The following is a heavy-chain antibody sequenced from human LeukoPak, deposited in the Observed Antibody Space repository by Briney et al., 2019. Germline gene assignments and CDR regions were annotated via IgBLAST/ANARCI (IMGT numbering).Heavy chain of an antibody. J-gene: IGHJ3*02. CDR1: GYTFTSYC. Sequence: ASVKVSCKASGYTFTSYCMHWVRQAPGQGLESMGIINPSGNSTSYAQKFQGRVTMTTDTSTSTAYMELRSLKSDDTAVYYCASLKNYYDSSGYLVTDAFDIWGQGTMVTVSS. D-gene: IGHD3-22*01. CDR3: ASLKNYYDSSGYLVTDAFDI. V-gene: IGHV1-46*01. CDR2: INPSGNST.